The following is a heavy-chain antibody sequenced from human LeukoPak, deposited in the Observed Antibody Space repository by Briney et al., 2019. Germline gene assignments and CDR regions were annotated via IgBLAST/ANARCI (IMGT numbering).Heavy chain of an antibody. CDR2: IHYSGST. CDR1: GGSINNYY. CDR3: ARGDDGANFDY. D-gene: IGHD4/OR15-4a*01. J-gene: IGHJ4*02. V-gene: IGHV4-59*01. Sequence: SETLSLTCTVSGGSINNYYWIWIRQPPGRGLEWIGYIHYSGSTNYNPSLKSRVTISVDTSKNQFSLKLSSVTAAGTAVYYCARGDDGANFDYWGQGTLVTVSS.